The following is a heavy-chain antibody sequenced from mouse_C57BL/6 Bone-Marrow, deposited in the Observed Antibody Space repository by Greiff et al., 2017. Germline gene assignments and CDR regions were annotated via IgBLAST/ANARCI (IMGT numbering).Heavy chain of an antibody. J-gene: IGHJ4*01. Sequence: VQLQQPGAELVRPGSSVKLSCKASGYTFTSYWMDWVKQRPGQGLEWIGNIYPSDSETHYNQKFKDKATLTVDKSSSTAYMQLSSLTSEDSAVXYCARSGLYYYGSSPMDYWGQGTSVTVSS. CDR2: IYPSDSET. CDR3: ARSGLYYYGSSPMDY. CDR1: GYTFTSYW. D-gene: IGHD1-1*01. V-gene: IGHV1-61*01.